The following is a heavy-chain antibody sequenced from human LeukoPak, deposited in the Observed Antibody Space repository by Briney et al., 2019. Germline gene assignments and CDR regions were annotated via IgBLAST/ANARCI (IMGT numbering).Heavy chain of an antibody. CDR3: ARDSRFGFGELLLLNYYGMDV. V-gene: IGHV4-59*01. CDR2: IHYSGST. CDR1: GDSIIGYY. J-gene: IGHJ6*02. D-gene: IGHD3-10*01. Sequence: SETLSLTCTVSGDSIIGYYWSWIRQPPGKGLEWIRYIHYSGSTNYNPSLKSRVTISVDTSKNQFSLKLSSVTAADTAVYYCARDSRFGFGELLLLNYYGMDVWGQGTTVTVSS.